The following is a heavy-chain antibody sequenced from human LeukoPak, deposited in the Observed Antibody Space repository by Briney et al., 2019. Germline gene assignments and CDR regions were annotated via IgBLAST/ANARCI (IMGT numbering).Heavy chain of an antibody. V-gene: IGHV1-24*01. CDR2: FDPEDGET. D-gene: IGHD2-15*01. CDR1: GYTLTELS. Sequence: ASVKVSCKVSGYTLTELSMHWVRQAPGKGLEWMGGFDPEDGETIYAHKFQGRVTMTEDTSTDTAYMELSSLRSEDTAVYYCARQVVVAATPYNWFDPWGQGTLVTVSS. J-gene: IGHJ5*02. CDR3: ARQVVVAATPYNWFDP.